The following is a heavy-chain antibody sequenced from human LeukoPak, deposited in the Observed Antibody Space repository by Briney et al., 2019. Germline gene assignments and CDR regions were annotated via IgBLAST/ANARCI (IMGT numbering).Heavy chain of an antibody. CDR2: ISSSTYI. V-gene: IGHV3-21*01. CDR1: GFTFSNYS. D-gene: IGHD1-26*01. CDR3: ARVGEWEPSYYFDY. J-gene: IGHJ4*02. Sequence: PGGSLRLSCAASGFTFSNYSMNWVRQAPGKGLEWVSSISSSTYIYYADSVKGRFTISRDNAKNSLYLQMNSLGAEDTAVYYCARVGEWEPSYYFDYWGQGTLVTVSS.